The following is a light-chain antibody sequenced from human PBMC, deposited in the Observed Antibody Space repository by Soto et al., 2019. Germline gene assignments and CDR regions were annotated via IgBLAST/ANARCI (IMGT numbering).Light chain of an antibody. V-gene: IGLV2-23*01. J-gene: IGLJ3*02. CDR1: SSDVVNDLL. CDR2: EGT. Sequence: QSALTQPASLSGSPGQSITISCTGTSSDVVNDLLVSWYQQQPGKAPKLMIYEGTKRPAGVSNRFSGSKSGNTASLTISGLQAEDEADYYCCSYAGTSRAFGGGTKVTVL. CDR3: CSYAGTSRA.